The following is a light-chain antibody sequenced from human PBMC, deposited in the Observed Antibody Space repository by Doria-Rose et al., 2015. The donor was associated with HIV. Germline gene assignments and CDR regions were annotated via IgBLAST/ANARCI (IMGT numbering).Light chain of an antibody. J-gene: IGKJ1*01. CDR2: DGS. CDR1: QSFSSTY. V-gene: IGKV3-20*01. CDR3: HQYGTSWT. Sequence: EIVLTQSPGTLSLSPGERATLSCRASQSFSSTYLAWYQRKPGQAPSLLIYDGSTRATGIPDRLSASGSGTDFTLTINRLEPEDFALYYCHQYGTSWTFGQGTKVEI.